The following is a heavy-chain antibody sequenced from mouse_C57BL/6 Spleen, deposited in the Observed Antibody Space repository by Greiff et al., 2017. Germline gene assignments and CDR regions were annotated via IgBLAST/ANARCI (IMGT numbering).Heavy chain of an antibody. Sequence: ESGPGLVKPSQSLSLTCSVTGYSITSGYYWNWIRQFPGNKLEWMGYISYDGSNNYNPSLKNRISITRDTSKNQFFLKLNSVTTEDTATYYCARVGKGALHYAMDYWGQGTSVTVSS. CDR1: GYSITSGYY. CDR3: ARVGKGALHYAMDY. V-gene: IGHV3-6*01. J-gene: IGHJ4*01. CDR2: ISYDGSN. D-gene: IGHD2-1*01.